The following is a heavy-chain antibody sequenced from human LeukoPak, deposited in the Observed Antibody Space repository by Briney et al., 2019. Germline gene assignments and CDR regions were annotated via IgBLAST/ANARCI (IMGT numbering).Heavy chain of an antibody. J-gene: IGHJ6*02. CDR2: IYHSGST. V-gene: IGHV4-30-2*01. D-gene: IGHD3-22*01. CDR1: GGSISSGGYS. Sequence: SQTLSLTCAVSGGSISSGGYSWSWIRQPPGKGLEWIGYIYHSGSTYYNPSLKSRVTISVDRSKNQFSLKLSSVTAADTAVYYCARAPYYYDSSGYYLLDGMDVWGQGTTVTVSS. CDR3: ARAPYYYDSSGYYLLDGMDV.